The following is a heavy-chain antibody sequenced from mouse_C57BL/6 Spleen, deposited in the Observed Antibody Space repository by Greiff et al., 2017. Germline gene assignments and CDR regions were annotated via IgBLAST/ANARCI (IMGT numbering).Heavy chain of an antibody. V-gene: IGHV5-9*01. D-gene: IGHD3-2*02. CDR1: GFTFSSYT. CDR3: ARHGSSGYYFDY. J-gene: IGHJ2*01. CDR2: ISGGGGNT. Sequence: EVQGVESGGGLVKPGGSLKLSCAASGFTFSSYTMSWVRQTPEKRLEWVATISGGGGNTYYPDSVKGRFTISRDNAKNTLYLQMSSLRSEDTALYYCARHGSSGYYFDYWGQGTTLTVSS.